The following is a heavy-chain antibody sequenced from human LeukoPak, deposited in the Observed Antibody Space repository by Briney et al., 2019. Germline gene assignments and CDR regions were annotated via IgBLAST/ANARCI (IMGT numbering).Heavy chain of an antibody. CDR3: ARGQSGYYGAFGI. V-gene: IGHV4-30-4*01. J-gene: IGHJ3*02. Sequence: PSETLSLTCTVSGGSISSGDYYWSWIRQPPGKGLEWIGYIYYSGSTYYNPSLKSRVTISVDTSKNQFSLKLSSVTAADTAVYYCARGQSGYYGAFGIWGRGTMVTVSS. CDR2: IYYSGST. D-gene: IGHD3-22*01. CDR1: GGSISSGDYY.